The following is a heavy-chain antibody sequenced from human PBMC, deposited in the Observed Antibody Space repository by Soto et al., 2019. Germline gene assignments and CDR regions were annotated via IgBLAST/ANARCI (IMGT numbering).Heavy chain of an antibody. D-gene: IGHD5-18*01. CDR2: SFNSGTT. CDR1: GASVNSYY. V-gene: IGHV4-59*02. CDR3: ARDSLATASARFYFYYGLDV. Sequence: SEPLSLTCSVFGASVNSYYWSWIRQSPGRGLEWIGHSFNSGTTHYNPSLKSRVTMSVDSSKNQVSLKMNSVTAADTAIYYCARDSLATASARFYFYYGLDVWGQGTAGTSP. J-gene: IGHJ6*02.